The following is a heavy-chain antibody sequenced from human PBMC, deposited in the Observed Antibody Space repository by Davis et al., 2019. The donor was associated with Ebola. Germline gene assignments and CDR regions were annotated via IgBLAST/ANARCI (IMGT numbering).Heavy chain of an antibody. Sequence: AASVKVSCKASGGTFSSYAISWVRQAPGQGLEWMGRIIPILGIANYAQKFQGRVTITADKSTSTAYMELRSLRSDDTAVYYCARDLGSSWYGPWGQGTLVTVSS. J-gene: IGHJ5*02. CDR1: GGTFSSYA. V-gene: IGHV1-69*04. D-gene: IGHD6-13*01. CDR3: ARDLGSSWYGP. CDR2: IIPILGIA.